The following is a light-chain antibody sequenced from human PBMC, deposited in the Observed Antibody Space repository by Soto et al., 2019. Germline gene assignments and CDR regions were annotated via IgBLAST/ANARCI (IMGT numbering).Light chain of an antibody. CDR1: QSVSSYY. V-gene: IGKV3-20*01. Sequence: EIVLTQSPGTLSLSPGERATLSCRASQSVSSYYLAWYQQKPGQAPRLLIYAASSRATGIPDRFSGGGSGTDFTLTISSLEPEDFVVYYCQQCGSWPWTFGQGTKVEIK. CDR3: QQCGSWPWT. J-gene: IGKJ1*01. CDR2: AAS.